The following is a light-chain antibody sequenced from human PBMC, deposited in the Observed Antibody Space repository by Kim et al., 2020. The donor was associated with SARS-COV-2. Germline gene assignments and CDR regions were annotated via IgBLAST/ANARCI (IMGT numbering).Light chain of an antibody. Sequence: SASVGDRVTITCRASQRIASYLHWYQQKPGKAPNLLIYGASSLQSGVSSRFSGSGSGTDFTLTISSLHPEDFATYYCQQTYTSWTFGPGTKVDIK. CDR1: QRIASY. CDR3: QQTYTSWT. CDR2: GAS. J-gene: IGKJ1*01. V-gene: IGKV1-39*01.